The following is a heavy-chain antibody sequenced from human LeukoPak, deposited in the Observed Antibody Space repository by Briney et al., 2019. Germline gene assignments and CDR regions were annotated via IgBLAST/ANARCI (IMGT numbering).Heavy chain of an antibody. V-gene: IGHV4-59*08. CDR1: GGSISSYY. CDR3: ARHSTYCSSTSCHKRNYYYYMDV. D-gene: IGHD2-2*02. CDR2: IYYSGST. Sequence: PSETLSLTCTVSGGSISSYYWSWIRQPPGKGLEWIGYIYYSGSTNYNPSLKSRVTISVDTSKDQSSLKLSSVTAADTAVYYCARHSTYCSSTSCHKRNYYYYMDVWGKGTTVTVSS. J-gene: IGHJ6*03.